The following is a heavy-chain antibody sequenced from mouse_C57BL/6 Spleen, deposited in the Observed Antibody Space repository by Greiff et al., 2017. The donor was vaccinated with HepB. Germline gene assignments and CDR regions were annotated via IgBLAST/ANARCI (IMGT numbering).Heavy chain of an antibody. J-gene: IGHJ1*03. CDR3: ASPITTVVATDFDV. D-gene: IGHD1-1*01. CDR2: IYPGDGDT. V-gene: IGHV1-80*01. Sequence: QVQLQQSGAELVKPGASVKISCKASGYAFSSYWMNWVKQRPGKGLEWIGQIYPGDGDTNYNGKFKGKATLTAVKSSSTAYMQLSSLTSEDSAVYFCASPITTVVATDFDVWGTGTTVTVSS. CDR1: GYAFSSYW.